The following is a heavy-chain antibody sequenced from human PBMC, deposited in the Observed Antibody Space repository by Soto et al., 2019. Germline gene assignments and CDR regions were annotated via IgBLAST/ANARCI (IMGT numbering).Heavy chain of an antibody. CDR1: GFTFSSYA. Sequence: PGGSLRLSCAASGFTFSSYAMSWVRQAPGKGLEWVSAISGSGGSTYYADSVKGRFTISRDNSKNTLYLQMNSLRAEDTAVYYCARASLGYSSSWPGSSYGTDVRGQGTTVTVSS. D-gene: IGHD6-13*01. V-gene: IGHV3-23*01. J-gene: IGHJ6*02. CDR3: ARASLGYSSSWPGSSYGTDV. CDR2: ISGSGGST.